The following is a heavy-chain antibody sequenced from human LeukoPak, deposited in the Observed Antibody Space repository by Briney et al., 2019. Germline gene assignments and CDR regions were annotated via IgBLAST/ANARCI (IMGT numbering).Heavy chain of an antibody. D-gene: IGHD5-18*01. J-gene: IGHJ4*02. V-gene: IGHV4-39*01. Sequence: SETLSLTCTVSGGSISSSSYYWGWIRQPPGKGVEWIGSIYYSGSTYYNPSLKSRVTISVDTSKNQFSLKLSSVTAADTAVYYCARSLWIQLWAFDYWGQGTLVTVSS. CDR1: GGSISSSSYY. CDR3: ARSLWIQLWAFDY. CDR2: IYYSGST.